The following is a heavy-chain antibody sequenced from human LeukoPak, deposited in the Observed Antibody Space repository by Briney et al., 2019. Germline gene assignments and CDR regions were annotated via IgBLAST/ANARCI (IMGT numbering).Heavy chain of an antibody. J-gene: IGHJ3*02. D-gene: IGHD3-22*01. CDR2: ISSDGNNK. V-gene: IGHV3-30*03. Sequence: GRSLRLSCAASGFTFSSYDMNWVRQAPGKGLEWVAAISSDGNNKYYGDSVKGRFTISRDNSKNTLYLQMNSLRAEDTAVYYCASLIVVAGAFDIWGQGTMVTVSS. CDR3: ASLIVVAGAFDI. CDR1: GFTFSSYD.